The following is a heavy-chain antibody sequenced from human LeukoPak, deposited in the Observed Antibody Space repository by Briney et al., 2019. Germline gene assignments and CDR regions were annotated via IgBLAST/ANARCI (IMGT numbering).Heavy chain of an antibody. Sequence: SETLSLTCTVSGGSVSSSIYYWGWIRQPPGKGLEWIGSIYYSGSTFYNPSFKSRVTISVDTSKNQFSLKLTSVTAADTAVYYCASRNDILSGYVFDFWGQGTLVTVSS. CDR2: IYYSGST. CDR1: GGSVSSSIYY. D-gene: IGHD3-9*01. J-gene: IGHJ4*02. CDR3: ASRNDILSGYVFDF. V-gene: IGHV4-39*01.